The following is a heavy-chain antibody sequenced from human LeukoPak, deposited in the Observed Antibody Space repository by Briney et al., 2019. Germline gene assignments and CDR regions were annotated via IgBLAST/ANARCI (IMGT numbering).Heavy chain of an antibody. D-gene: IGHD3-16*02. CDR1: GSTFSSYS. CDR3: ARDAASTGRGYDYVWGSYPRGSAFDI. Sequence: GGSLRLSCAASGSTFSSYSMNWVRQAPGKGLEWVSSISSSSSYIYYADSVKGRFTISRDNAKNSLYLQMNSLRAEDTAVYYCARDAASTGRGYDYVWGSYPRGSAFDIWGQGTMVTVSS. J-gene: IGHJ3*02. V-gene: IGHV3-21*01. CDR2: ISSSSSYI.